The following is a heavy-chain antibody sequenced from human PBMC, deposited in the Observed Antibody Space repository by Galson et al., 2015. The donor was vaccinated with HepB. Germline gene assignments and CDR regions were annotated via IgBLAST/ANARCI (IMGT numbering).Heavy chain of an antibody. V-gene: IGHV3-30*18. CDR3: AKERMRYFDWLLYLTGGSFYGMDV. Sequence: SLRLSCAASGFTFSSYGMHWVRQAPGKGLEWVAVISYDGSNKYYADSVKGRFTISRDNSKNTLYLQMNSLRAEDTAVYYCAKERMRYFDWLLYLTGGSFYGMDVWGQGTTVTVSS. J-gene: IGHJ6*02. CDR2: ISYDGSNK. D-gene: IGHD3-9*01. CDR1: GFTFSSYG.